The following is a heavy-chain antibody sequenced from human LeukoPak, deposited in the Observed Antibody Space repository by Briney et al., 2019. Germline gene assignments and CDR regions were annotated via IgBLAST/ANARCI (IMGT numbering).Heavy chain of an antibody. CDR1: GFTFTTYW. J-gene: IGHJ4*02. CDR2: IDQDGSDK. CDR3: ARDPFSLTVAGGPPIDY. Sequence: PGGSLRLSCAASGFTFTTYWMSWVRQAPRQGLEWVANIDQDGSDKYYVDSVKGRFTISRDNAKNSLYLQMNSLRAEDTAVYYSARDPFSLTVAGGPPIDYWGQGTLVTVSS. V-gene: IGHV3-7*01. D-gene: IGHD6-19*01.